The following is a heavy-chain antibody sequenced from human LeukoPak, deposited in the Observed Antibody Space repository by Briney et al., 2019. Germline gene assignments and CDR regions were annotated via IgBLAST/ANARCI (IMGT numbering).Heavy chain of an antibody. J-gene: IGHJ4*02. CDR1: GYTFTSYG. CDR3: ARDSHDYVWGSLGY. CDR2: ISAYNGNT. D-gene: IGHD3-16*01. Sequence: ASVKVSCKASGYTFTSYGISWVRQAPGQGLEWMGWISAYNGNTNYAQKLQGRVTMTTDTSTSTAYMEVRSLRSDDTAVYYCARDSHDYVWGSLGYWGQGTLVTVSS. V-gene: IGHV1-18*04.